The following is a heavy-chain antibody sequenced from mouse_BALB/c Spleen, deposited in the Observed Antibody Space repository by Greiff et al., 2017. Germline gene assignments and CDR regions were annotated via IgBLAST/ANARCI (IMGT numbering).Heavy chain of an antibody. CDR3: ARNLDSSALYAMDY. Sequence: VQLKESGPGLVAPSQSLSITCTVSGFSLSRYSVHWVRQPPGKGLEWLGMIWGGGSTDYNSALKSRLSISKDNSKSQVFLKMNSLQTDDTAMYYCARNLDSSALYAMDYWGQGTSVTVSS. D-gene: IGHD3-2*01. CDR2: IWGGGST. V-gene: IGHV2-6-4*01. CDR1: GFSLSRYS. J-gene: IGHJ4*01.